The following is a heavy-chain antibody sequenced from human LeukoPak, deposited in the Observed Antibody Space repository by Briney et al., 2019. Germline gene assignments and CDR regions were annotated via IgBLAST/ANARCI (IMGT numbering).Heavy chain of an antibody. CDR3: AREPYNGTYGDTYCYYMDV. CDR1: AFTFSSYN. CDR2: ITTSSTYT. D-gene: IGHD1-26*01. V-gene: IGHV3-21*01. Sequence: GRSLCPSCAASAFTFSSYNTDWVRQTPGGGREWGSSITTSSTYTIYADSVKGRFTISRDTARNPSYRQMDSLLAEDPAVYYCAREPYNGTYGDTYCYYMDVWGKGTTVTISS. J-gene: IGHJ6*03.